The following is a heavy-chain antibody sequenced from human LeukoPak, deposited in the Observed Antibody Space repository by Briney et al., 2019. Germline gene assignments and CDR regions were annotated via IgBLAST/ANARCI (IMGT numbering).Heavy chain of an antibody. CDR1: GAALNYYF. D-gene: IGHD1-26*01. V-gene: IGHV4-4*07. J-gene: IGHJ4*02. CDR2: MSTIGRP. Sequence: SETLSLTCTVSGAALNYYFWTWIRQSAVKGLEWIGPMSTIGRPNYNPSLNTRLTMSVDTSKNQLPLNLRSVTAADTAVDYCGKIGGTYAEGDYFDNWGQGTLVTVSS. CDR3: GKIGGTYAEGDYFDN.